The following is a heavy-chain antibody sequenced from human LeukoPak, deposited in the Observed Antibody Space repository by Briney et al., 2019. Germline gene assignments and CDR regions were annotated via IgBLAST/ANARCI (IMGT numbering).Heavy chain of an antibody. J-gene: IGHJ4*02. D-gene: IGHD3-22*01. CDR3: ASIITDYYDSSGSMYYFDY. V-gene: IGHV1-69*04. CDR2: IIPILGIA. CDR1: GGTFSSYA. Sequence: SVKVSCKASGGTFSSYAISWVRQAPGQGLGWMGRIIPILGIANYAQKFQGRVTITADKSTSTAYMELSSLRSEDTAVYYCASIITDYYDSSGSMYYFDYWGQGTLVTVSS.